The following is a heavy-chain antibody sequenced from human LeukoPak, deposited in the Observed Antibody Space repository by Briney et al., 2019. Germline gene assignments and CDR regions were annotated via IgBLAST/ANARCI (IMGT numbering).Heavy chain of an antibody. CDR1: GFDIGTSD. J-gene: IGHJ6*03. Sequence: PGGSLTLSCAASGFDIGTSDMYWVRQAPGKGLEWAAFIRSDGDNEYYPDSVKGRFTISRDNAKNSLYLQLNSLRAEDTAVYYCARESGYSSSWYNAVDYSYMAVCGKGTTVTVSS. D-gene: IGHD6-13*01. CDR2: IRSDGDNE. V-gene: IGHV3-30*02. CDR3: ARESGYSSSWYNAVDYSYMAV.